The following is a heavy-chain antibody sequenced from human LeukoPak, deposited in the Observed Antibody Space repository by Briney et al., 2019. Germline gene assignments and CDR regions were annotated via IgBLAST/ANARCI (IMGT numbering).Heavy chain of an antibody. Sequence: PSETLSLTCTVSGGSISSGDYSWSWIRQPPGKGLEWIGYIYYSGSTYYNPSLKSRVTISVDTSKNQFSLKLSSVTAADTAVYYCAGLSADYYYDSSGSPFDYWGQGTLVTVSS. CDR1: GGSISSGDYS. V-gene: IGHV4-30-4*01. CDR2: IYYSGST. J-gene: IGHJ4*02. CDR3: AGLSADYYYDSSGSPFDY. D-gene: IGHD3-22*01.